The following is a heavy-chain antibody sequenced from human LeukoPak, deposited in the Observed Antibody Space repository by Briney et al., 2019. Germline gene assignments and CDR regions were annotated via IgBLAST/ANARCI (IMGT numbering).Heavy chain of an antibody. CDR3: ASAEYSSSWYSPYYFAD. J-gene: IGHJ4*02. CDR1: GCTFSSYI. D-gene: IGHD6-13*01. CDR2: IISILGIS. Sequence: GASVKVSCKASGCTFSSYIFSWVRQAPGQGLEWMGRIISILGISNYAQKFQGRVTITADKSTSAAYIELSSLRSENTAVYCCASAEYSSSWYSPYYFADWGRVTLVTVSS. V-gene: IGHV1-69*02.